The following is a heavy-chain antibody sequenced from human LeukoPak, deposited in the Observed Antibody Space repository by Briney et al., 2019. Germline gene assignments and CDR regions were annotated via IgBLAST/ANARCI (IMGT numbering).Heavy chain of an antibody. CDR2: IYHSGST. J-gene: IGHJ3*02. CDR1: GGSISSSNW. CDR3: AVGGVYLRGGAEAFDI. D-gene: IGHD3-10*01. V-gene: IGHV4-4*02. Sequence: SETLSLTCAISGGSISSSNWWSWVRQPPGKGLEWIGEIYHSGSTNYNPSLKSRVTISVDKSKDQFSLKLSSVTAADTAVYYCAVGGVYLRGGAEAFDIWGQGTMVTVSS.